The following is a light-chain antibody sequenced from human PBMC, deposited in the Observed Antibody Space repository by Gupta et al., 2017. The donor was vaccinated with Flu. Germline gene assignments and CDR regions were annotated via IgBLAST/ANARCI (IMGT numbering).Light chain of an antibody. CDR1: KLGNNF. CDR3: QTWDSSTGV. CDR2: HDS. J-gene: IGLJ3*02. V-gene: IGLV3-1*01. Sequence: SPGQTASIACSGVKLGNNFVSWYQQKPGQSPVLVIYHDSKRPSVIPERFSGSTSGNTATLTISGTQAMDEADFYCQTWDSSTGVFGGGTKLTVL.